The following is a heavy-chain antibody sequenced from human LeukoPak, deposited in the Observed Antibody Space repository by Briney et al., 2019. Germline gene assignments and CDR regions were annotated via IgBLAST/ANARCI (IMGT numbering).Heavy chain of an antibody. CDR3: ARTGDGYNYYNYYYMDV. CDR2: IYYSGIT. J-gene: IGHJ6*03. V-gene: IGHV4-39*07. D-gene: IGHD5-24*01. CDR1: GGSISSSGYY. Sequence: SETLSLTCTVSGGSISSSGYYWGWIRQSPGEGLEWIGNIYYSGITYYNPSLKSRVTISVDMPNNQFSLKMSSVTAADTAVYYCARTGDGYNYYNYYYMDVWGKGTTVTVTS.